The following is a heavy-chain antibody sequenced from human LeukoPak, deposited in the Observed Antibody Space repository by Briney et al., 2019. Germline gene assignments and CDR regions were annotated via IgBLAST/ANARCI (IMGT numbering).Heavy chain of an antibody. CDR2: IYPGDSDT. J-gene: IGHJ6*03. Sequence: GESLKISCKSSGYSFTSYWIGWVRQMPGKGLEWMGIIYPGDSDTRYSPSFQGQVTISADKSISTAYLQWSSLKASDTAMYYCARLSRYYYYYMDVWGKGTTVTVSS. CDR3: ARLSRYYYYYMDV. D-gene: IGHD6-6*01. V-gene: IGHV5-51*01. CDR1: GYSFTSYW.